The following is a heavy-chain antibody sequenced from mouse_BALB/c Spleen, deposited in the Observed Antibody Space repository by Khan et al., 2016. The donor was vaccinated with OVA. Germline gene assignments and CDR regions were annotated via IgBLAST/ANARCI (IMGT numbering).Heavy chain of an antibody. Sequence: EVQLQESGPGLVKPSQSLSLTCTVTGYSITSDYAWNWIRQFPGNKLEWMGYISYSGSTSYNPSLKSRISITRDTSKNQFFLQLNSVTTEDTATYYWASGTYYGNAWFAYWGQGTLVTVSA. J-gene: IGHJ3*01. CDR2: ISYSGST. V-gene: IGHV3-2*02. D-gene: IGHD2-10*01. CDR1: GYSITSDYA. CDR3: ASGTYYGNAWFAY.